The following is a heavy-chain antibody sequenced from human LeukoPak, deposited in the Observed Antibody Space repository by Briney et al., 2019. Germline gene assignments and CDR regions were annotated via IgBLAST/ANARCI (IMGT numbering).Heavy chain of an antibody. CDR2: IIPIFGTA. V-gene: IGHV1-69*01. J-gene: IGHJ4*02. CDR1: GGTFSSYA. CDR3: ARGGIAAAGTYATHGIDY. Sequence: AASVKVSCKASGGTFSSYAISWVRQAPGRGLEWMGGIIPIFGTANYAQKFQGRVTITADESTSTAYMELSSLRSEDTAVYYCARGGIAAAGTYATHGIDYWGQGTLVTVSS. D-gene: IGHD6-13*01.